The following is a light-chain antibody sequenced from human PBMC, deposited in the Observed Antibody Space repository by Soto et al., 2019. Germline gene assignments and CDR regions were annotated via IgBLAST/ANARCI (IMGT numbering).Light chain of an antibody. CDR1: QTLTTRF. CDR3: QQYADLPYT. CDR2: GAS. Sequence: EIVLTQSPGTLSCSPGERATLSCMASQTLTTRFLAWYQQKPGQAPRLLIYGASSRATGIPDRFSGSGSGTEYTLTISRLEPEDFAVYSCQQYADLPYTFGQGTTLEIK. J-gene: IGKJ2*01. V-gene: IGKV3-20*01.